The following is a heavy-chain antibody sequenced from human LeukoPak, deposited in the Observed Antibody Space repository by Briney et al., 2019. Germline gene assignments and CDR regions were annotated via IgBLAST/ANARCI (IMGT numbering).Heavy chain of an antibody. CDR1: GYTFTGYY. CDR2: INPNSGGT. J-gene: IGHJ4*02. CDR3: ARGTSYSSSSAVVDY. V-gene: IGHV1-2*02. D-gene: IGHD6-6*01. Sequence: ASVKVSCKASGYTFTGYYMHWVRQAPGQGLEWMGWINPNSGGTNYAQKFQGRATMTRDTSISTAYMELSRLRSDDTAVYYCARGTSYSSSSAVVDYWGQGTLVTVSS.